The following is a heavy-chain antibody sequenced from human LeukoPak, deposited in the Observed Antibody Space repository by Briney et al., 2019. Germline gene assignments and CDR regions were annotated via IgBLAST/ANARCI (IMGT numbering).Heavy chain of an antibody. D-gene: IGHD3-3*01. CDR3: ARGLRVRTFGELSWYIDV. CDR2: IYQSGNN. V-gene: IGHV4-59*01. CDR1: GGSISSNY. J-gene: IGHJ6*03. Sequence: SETLSLTCTISGGSISSNYWGWVRQPPGKGLEYIGYIYQSGNNNYNPSLKSRVTFSEETSKNQFSLKLNSATAADTAVYYCARGLRVRTFGELSWYIDVWGKGTTVIVSS.